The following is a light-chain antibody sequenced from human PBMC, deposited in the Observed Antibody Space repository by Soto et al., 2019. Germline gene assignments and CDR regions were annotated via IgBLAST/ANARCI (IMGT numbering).Light chain of an antibody. CDR2: GAS. CDR3: QHYDTFSWT. V-gene: IGKV1-5*01. CDR1: EDIDTS. Sequence: DIQMTQSPSTLPVSLGDRITITCRASEDIDTSLAWFQQRPGKAPKVLIAGASGLMNGVPSTFSGSGSGTEFALTISSVQPDDFATYFCQHYDTFSWTFGQGTKVEMK. J-gene: IGKJ1*01.